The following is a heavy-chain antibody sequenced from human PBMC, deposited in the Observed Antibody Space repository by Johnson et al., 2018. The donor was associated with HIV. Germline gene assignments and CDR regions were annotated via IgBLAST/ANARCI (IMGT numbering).Heavy chain of an antibody. J-gene: IGHJ3*02. Sequence: EVQLVESGGGLVQPGGSLRLSCAASGFSFRSSWMTWVRQAPGKGLECVALMNHDGSITYYADSVRGRFTISRGSAHNSLYLQMNTLRAEDTAIYYCARDPGWGAFDIWGQGTVVTVSS. D-gene: IGHD3-16*01. CDR1: GFSFRSSW. CDR2: MNHDGSIT. V-gene: IGHV3-7*05. CDR3: ARDPGWGAFDI.